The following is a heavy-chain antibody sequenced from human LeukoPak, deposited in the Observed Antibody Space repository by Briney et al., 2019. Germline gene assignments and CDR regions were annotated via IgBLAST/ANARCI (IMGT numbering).Heavy chain of an antibody. Sequence: GGSLRLSCPACGFTFSNYAMHWVRQAPGKGLEYVSAISSNGGSTYYADSVKGRFTISRDNSKNTLYLQMSSLRAEDTAVYYCVKDGLSSSSNAFDMWGQGTMVTVSS. CDR3: VKDGLSSSSNAFDM. D-gene: IGHD6-6*01. J-gene: IGHJ3*02. CDR2: ISSNGGST. V-gene: IGHV3-64D*09. CDR1: GFTFSNYA.